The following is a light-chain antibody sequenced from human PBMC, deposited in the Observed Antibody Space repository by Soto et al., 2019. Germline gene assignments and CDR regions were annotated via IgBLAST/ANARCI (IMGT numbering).Light chain of an antibody. CDR1: NSNIGNNY. CDR2: ENN. Sequence: QAVVTQPPSVSAAPGQKVTFSCSGSNSNIGNNYVSWYQQLPGAAPKLLIYENNKRPSGIPDRFSGSKSGTSATLGITGLQTGDEADYYCGTWDSSLSAGLFGGGTKLTVL. J-gene: IGLJ2*01. V-gene: IGLV1-51*02. CDR3: GTWDSSLSAGL.